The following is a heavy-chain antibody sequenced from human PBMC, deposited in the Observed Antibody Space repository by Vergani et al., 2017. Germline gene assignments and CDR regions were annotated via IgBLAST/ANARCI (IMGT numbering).Heavy chain of an antibody. D-gene: IGHD3-16*01. CDR3: ARDRGTRTYGLDV. CDR2: IIPILGIP. CDR1: GGPFSSYT. J-gene: IGHJ6*02. Sequence: QVQLVQSGAEVKKPGSSVKVSCKASGGPFSSYTVTWFRQAPGQGLEWMGRIIPILGIPNYAQKLQGRVTITADKSTNTAYMELSSLRSEDTAVYYCARDRGTRTYGLDVWGQGTTVTVSS. V-gene: IGHV1-69*08.